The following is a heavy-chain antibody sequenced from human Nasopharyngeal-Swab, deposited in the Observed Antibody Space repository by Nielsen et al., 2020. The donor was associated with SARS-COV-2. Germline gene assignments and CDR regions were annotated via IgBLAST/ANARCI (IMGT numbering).Heavy chain of an antibody. CDR2: IYYSGST. Sequence: SETLSLTCTVSGGSISSGGYYWSWIRQRPGKGLEWIGYIYYSGSTYYNPSLKSRVTISVDTSKNQFSLKLSSVTAADTAVYYCARVLRYFDWLFFDYWGQGTLVTVSS. CDR1: GGSISSGGYY. D-gene: IGHD3-9*01. J-gene: IGHJ4*02. CDR3: ARVLRYFDWLFFDY. V-gene: IGHV4-31*03.